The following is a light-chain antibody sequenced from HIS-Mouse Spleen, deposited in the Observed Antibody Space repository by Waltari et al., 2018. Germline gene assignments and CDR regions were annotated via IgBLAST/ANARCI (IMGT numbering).Light chain of an antibody. J-gene: IGLJ2*01. CDR1: SSDVGGYNY. Sequence: QSALTQPASVSGSPGQSITISCTGTSSDVGGYNYVSWYQQHPGKAPKLMIYDVSNRPSGVSNPFPGSKSGNTASLTISGLQAEDEADYYCSSYTSSSTLEVFGGGTKLTVL. CDR3: SSYTSSSTLEV. V-gene: IGLV2-14*03. CDR2: DVS.